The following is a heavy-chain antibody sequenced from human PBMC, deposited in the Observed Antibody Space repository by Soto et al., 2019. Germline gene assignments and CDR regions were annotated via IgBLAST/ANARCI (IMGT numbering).Heavy chain of an antibody. V-gene: IGHV3-48*01. CDR1: GFTFSSYS. Sequence: PGGSLRLSCAASGFTFSSYSMNWVRQAPGKGLEWVSYISSSSSTIYYADSVKGRFTISRDNAKNSLYLQMNSLRAEDTAVYYCARDGRQWLVQIEEVDAFDIWGQGTMVTVSS. D-gene: IGHD6-19*01. J-gene: IGHJ3*02. CDR3: ARDGRQWLVQIEEVDAFDI. CDR2: ISSSSSTI.